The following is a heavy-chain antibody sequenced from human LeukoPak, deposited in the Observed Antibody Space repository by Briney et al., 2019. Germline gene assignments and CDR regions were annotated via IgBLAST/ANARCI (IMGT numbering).Heavy chain of an antibody. Sequence: SVKVSCKASGDIFSNYGISWVRQAPGQGLEWMARIIPILNILNYAQKFQGRLTISADKPTSTAYMELSSLTSEDTAIYYCARDPDDLLSGGSYYDNGMDVWGQGTTVTVSS. CDR2: IIPILNIL. V-gene: IGHV1-69*04. CDR3: ARDPDDLLSGGSYYDNGMDV. CDR1: GDIFSNYG. J-gene: IGHJ6*02. D-gene: IGHD3-3*01.